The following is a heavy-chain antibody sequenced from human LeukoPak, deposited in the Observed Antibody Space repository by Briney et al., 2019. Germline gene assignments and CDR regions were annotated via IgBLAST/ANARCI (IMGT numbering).Heavy chain of an antibody. CDR1: GFTVNNAS. CDR3: ATEYYGAYTF. CDR2: IKSKSDGGTT. J-gene: IGHJ4*02. D-gene: IGHD4-17*01. V-gene: IGHV3-15*01. Sequence: GGSLRLSCSAAGFTVNNASMSWGRQAPGKGLEWVGRIKSKSDGGTTDYAAAVKGRFTISRDDSNNTLYLQMNRLKTEDTAVYSCATEYYGAYTFWGQGTLVTVSS.